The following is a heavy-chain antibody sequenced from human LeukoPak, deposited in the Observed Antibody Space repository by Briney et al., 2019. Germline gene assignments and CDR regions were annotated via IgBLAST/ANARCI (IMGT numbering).Heavy chain of an antibody. CDR3: ATYRQVLLPFES. CDR1: GFTFNSYA. J-gene: IGHJ4*02. D-gene: IGHD2-8*02. Sequence: PGGSLRLSCAVSGFTFNSYAMSWVRQAPGKGLEWVSAISGSGGSTYYADSVKGRFTISRDNSKNTLYLQMNSLRAEDTAVYYCATYRQVLLPFESWGQGTLVTVSS. CDR2: ISGSGGST. V-gene: IGHV3-23*01.